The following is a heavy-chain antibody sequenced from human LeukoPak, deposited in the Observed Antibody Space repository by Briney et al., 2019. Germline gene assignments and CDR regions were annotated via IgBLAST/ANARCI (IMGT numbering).Heavy chain of an antibody. CDR1: GFTFSSYS. Sequence: GGSLRLSCAASGFTFSSYSMNWVRQAPGKGLEWASSISSTSYIYYADSVKGRFTISRDNSRNSLYLQMNSLRAEDTAVYYCARVSGSRGCFDYWGQGTLVTVSS. CDR2: ISSTSYI. V-gene: IGHV3-21*06. CDR3: ARVSGSRGCFDY. D-gene: IGHD2-15*01. J-gene: IGHJ4*02.